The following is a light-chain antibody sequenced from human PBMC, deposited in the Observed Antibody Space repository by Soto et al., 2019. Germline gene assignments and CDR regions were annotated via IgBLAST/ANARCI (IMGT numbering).Light chain of an antibody. J-gene: IGLJ2*01. Sequence: QPVLTQPPSASGTPGQRVTISCSGSDSNIGSYSVNWYQQFPGSAPKLLIFSNNQRPSGVPDRFSGSKSGTSASLAISGLQSEDXADYFCAAWDDSLSGRIFGGGTKLTVL. CDR3: AAWDDSLSGRI. CDR1: DSNIGSYS. V-gene: IGLV1-44*01. CDR2: SNN.